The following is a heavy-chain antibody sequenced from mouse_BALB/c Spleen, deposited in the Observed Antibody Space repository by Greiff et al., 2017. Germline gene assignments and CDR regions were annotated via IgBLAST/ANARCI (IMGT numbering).Heavy chain of an antibody. CDR3: TRDPAWFAY. V-gene: IGHV1S127*01. CDR1: GYTFTSYW. J-gene: IGHJ3*01. CDR2: IDPSDSYT. Sequence: QVQLQQPGAELVKPGASVKMSCKASGYTFTSYWMHWVKQRPGQGLEWIGVIDPSDSYTSYNQKFKGKATLTVDTSSSTAYMQLSSLTSEDSAVYYCTRDPAWFAYWGQGTLVTVSA.